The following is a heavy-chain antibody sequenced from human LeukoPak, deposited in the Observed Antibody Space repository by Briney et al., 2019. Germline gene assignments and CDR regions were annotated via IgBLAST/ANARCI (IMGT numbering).Heavy chain of an antibody. CDR2: ISWNSGSI. Sequence: GGSLRLSCAASGFTFDDYAMHWVRQAPGKGLEWVSGISWNSGSIGYADSVKGRFTISRDNAKNSLYLQMNSLRAEDTAVYYCARELDLGSAFDIWGQGTMVTVSS. V-gene: IGHV3-9*01. D-gene: IGHD1-26*01. CDR1: GFTFDDYA. J-gene: IGHJ3*02. CDR3: ARELDLGSAFDI.